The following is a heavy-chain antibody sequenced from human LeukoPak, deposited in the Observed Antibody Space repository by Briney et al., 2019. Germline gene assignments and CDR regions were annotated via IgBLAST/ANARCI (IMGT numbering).Heavy chain of an antibody. CDR3: AKGRGYSYGYRYYFDY. CDR1: GFTFSTSW. D-gene: IGHD5-18*01. CDR2: IKHDGSET. Sequence: PGGSLRLSCAASGFTFSTSWMAWVRQAPGKGLEWVANIKHDGSETNYVDSVKGRFTISRDNSKNTLYLQMNSLRAEDTAVYYCAKGRGYSYGYRYYFDYWGQGTLVTVSS. V-gene: IGHV3-7*03. J-gene: IGHJ4*02.